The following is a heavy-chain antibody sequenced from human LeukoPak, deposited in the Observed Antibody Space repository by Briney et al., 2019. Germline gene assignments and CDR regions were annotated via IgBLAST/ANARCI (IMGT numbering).Heavy chain of an antibody. D-gene: IGHD6-25*01. CDR1: GFTFSTYD. V-gene: IGHV3-13*01. J-gene: IGHJ3*02. CDR3: ARVLTARSGGYDAFDM. CDR2: IDTAGDT. Sequence: PGGSLRLSCAASGFTFSTYDMHWVRQATGKGLEWVSAIDTAGDTYYPGSVKGRFTVSRENAKNSLYLQMNSLRAGDTAVYYCARVLTARSGGYDAFDMWGQGTMVTVSS.